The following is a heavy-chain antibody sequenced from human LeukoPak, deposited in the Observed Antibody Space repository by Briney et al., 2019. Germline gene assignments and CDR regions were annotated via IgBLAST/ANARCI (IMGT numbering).Heavy chain of an antibody. CDR2: IIGSGGKT. Sequence: GGSLRLSCAASGFTFSSYAMSWVRQAPGKGLEWVSAIIGSGGKTYYADSVKGRFTISRDNSKNTLYLQLSSVRAEDTAVYYCAGNYGPYYFDYWGQGTLVTVSS. V-gene: IGHV3-23*01. CDR1: GFTFSSYA. J-gene: IGHJ4*02. D-gene: IGHD3-10*01. CDR3: AGNYGPYYFDY.